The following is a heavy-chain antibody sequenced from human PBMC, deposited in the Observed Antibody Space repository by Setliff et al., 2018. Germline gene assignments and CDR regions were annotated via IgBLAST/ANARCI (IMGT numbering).Heavy chain of an antibody. Sequence: GASVKVSCKASGYTFTSYAMNWVRQAPGQGLEWMGWINTNTGNPTYAQGFTGRFVFSLDTSVSTAYLQISSLKAEDTAVYYCARGVYYYYGSGSYYAALDYWGQGTLVTVSS. CDR2: INTNTGNP. D-gene: IGHD3-10*01. CDR3: ARGVYYYYGSGSYYAALDY. V-gene: IGHV7-4-1*02. J-gene: IGHJ4*02. CDR1: GYTFTSYA.